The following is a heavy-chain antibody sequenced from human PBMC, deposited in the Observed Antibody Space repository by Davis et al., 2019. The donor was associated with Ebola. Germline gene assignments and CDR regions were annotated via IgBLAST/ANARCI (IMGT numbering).Heavy chain of an antibody. J-gene: IGHJ6*02. Sequence: QTPSLTCAIPRDSLSTAGWTWIRPSPSRGLEWLGRTYSKSKWYNDYAASVKSRITINPDTSKNQFSLQLTSVTPEDTPLYYCARGWLRGGTDVWGEGTTVTV. D-gene: IGHD5-18*01. CDR1: RDSLSTAG. CDR3: ARGWLRGGTDV. V-gene: IGHV6-1*01. CDR2: TYSKSKWYN.